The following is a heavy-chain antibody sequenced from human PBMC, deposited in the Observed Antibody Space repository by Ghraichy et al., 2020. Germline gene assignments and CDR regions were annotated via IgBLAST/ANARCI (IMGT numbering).Heavy chain of an antibody. CDR1: EFTFDGYP. V-gene: IGHV3-23*01. J-gene: IGHJ3*01. D-gene: IGHD3-10*01. CDR3: AKEGGRLGEGAFDV. CDR2: FGADGRTT. Sequence: GSLRLSCAASEFTFDGYPMTWVRQAPGKGLEWVSTFGADGRTTFYADSVKGRFTISRDESKSTMYLQMNSLRAEDTAVYYCAKEGGRLGEGAFDVWGQGTMVTVSS.